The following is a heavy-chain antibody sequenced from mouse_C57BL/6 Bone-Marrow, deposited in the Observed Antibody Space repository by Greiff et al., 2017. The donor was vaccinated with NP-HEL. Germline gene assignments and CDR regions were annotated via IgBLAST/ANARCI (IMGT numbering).Heavy chain of an antibody. J-gene: IGHJ2*01. Sequence: EVKLVESGGGLVKPGGSLKLSCAASGFTFSSYAMSWVRQTPEKRLEWVATISDGGSYTYYPDNVKGRFTISRDNAKNNLYLQMSHLKSEDTAMYYCARDNQKYFDYWGQGTTLTVSS. CDR2: ISDGGSYT. CDR1: GFTFSSYA. CDR3: ARDNQKYFDY. V-gene: IGHV5-4*01.